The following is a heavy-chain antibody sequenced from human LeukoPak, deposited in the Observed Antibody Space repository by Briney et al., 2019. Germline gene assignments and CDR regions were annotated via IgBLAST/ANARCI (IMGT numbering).Heavy chain of an antibody. D-gene: IGHD3-22*01. CDR1: GFTFSSYS. CDR2: IKSKTDGGTT. Sequence: GGSLRLSCAASGFTFSSYSMNWVRQAPGKGLEWVGRIKSKTDGGTTDYAASVKGRFTISRDDSKNTLYLQMNSLKTEDTAVYYCTTDDRDSSGYYLGYYYYGMDVWGQGTTVTVSS. J-gene: IGHJ6*02. CDR3: TTDDRDSSGYYLGYYYYGMDV. V-gene: IGHV3-15*01.